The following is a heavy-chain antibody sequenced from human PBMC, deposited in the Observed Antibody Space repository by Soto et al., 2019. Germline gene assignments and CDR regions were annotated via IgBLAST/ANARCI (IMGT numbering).Heavy chain of an antibody. CDR1: GFTVSSNY. CDR2: IYSGGST. J-gene: IGHJ6*02. CDR3: ARDQSSSSGYYYYYGMDV. D-gene: IGHD6-6*01. V-gene: IGHV3-53*01. Sequence: PGGSLRLSCAASGFTVSSNYMSWVRQAPGKGLEWVSVIYSGGSTYYADSVKGRFTISRDNSKNTLYLQMNSLRAEDTAVYYCARDQSSSSGYYYYYGMDVWGQGTTVTVS.